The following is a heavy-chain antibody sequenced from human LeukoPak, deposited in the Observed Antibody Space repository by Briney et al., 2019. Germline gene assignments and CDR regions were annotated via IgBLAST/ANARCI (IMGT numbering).Heavy chain of an antibody. J-gene: IGHJ5*02. CDR3: AREVKTASGTWLFDA. V-gene: IGHV3-48*03. Sequence: GGSLRLSCAASGFNFNGHEMNWVRQAPGQGLEWIAYISGSGSVIYYADSVKGRFTISRDNAKDSLFLQMNSLRAEDTAVYYCAREVKTASGTWLFDAWGQGTLVTVSS. CDR1: GFNFNGHE. CDR2: ISGSGSVI. D-gene: IGHD6-13*01.